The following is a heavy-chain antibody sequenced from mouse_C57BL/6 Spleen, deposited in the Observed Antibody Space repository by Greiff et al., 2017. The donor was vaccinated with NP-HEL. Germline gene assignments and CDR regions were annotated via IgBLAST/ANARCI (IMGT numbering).Heavy chain of an antibody. Sequence: VQLQQPGAELVKPGASVKLSCKASGYTFTSYWMQWVKQRPGQGLEWIGEIDPSDSYTNYNQKFKGKATLTVDTSSSTAYMQLSSLTSEDSAVYYCARGGHYDYDDYWGQGTTLTVSS. CDR3: ARGGHYDYDDY. J-gene: IGHJ2*01. CDR1: GYTFTSYW. CDR2: IDPSDSYT. D-gene: IGHD2-4*01. V-gene: IGHV1-50*01.